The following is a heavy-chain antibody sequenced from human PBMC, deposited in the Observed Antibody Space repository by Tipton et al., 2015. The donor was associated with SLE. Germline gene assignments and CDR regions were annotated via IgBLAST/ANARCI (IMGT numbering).Heavy chain of an antibody. V-gene: IGHV5-51*03. CDR2: IYPGDSDT. D-gene: IGHD3-9*01. CDR1: GYSFTTYW. CDR3: ARRPSGFTIPGAWFDP. Sequence: QLVQSGAEVKKPGESLKISCKGSGYSFTTYWIGWVRQMPGKGLEWMGNIYPGDSDTRYSPSFQGQVTISADKSISTAYLQWSSLKAPDTAMYYCARRPSGFTIPGAWFDPWGQGTLVTVSS. J-gene: IGHJ5*02.